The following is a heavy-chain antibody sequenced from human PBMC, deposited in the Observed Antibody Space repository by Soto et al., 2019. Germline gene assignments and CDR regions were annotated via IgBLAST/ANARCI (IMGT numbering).Heavy chain of an antibody. J-gene: IGHJ4*02. V-gene: IGHV1-69*05. CDR1: GGTFSSYS. D-gene: IGHD1-1*01. CDR3: ARDNGNWNDGYFDY. CDR2: IIPIFGTA. Sequence: GAPVKVSCKASGGTFSSYSLSWARHVPGQGLEWMGGIIPIFGTANYAQKFQGRVTITRDTSASTAYMELSSLRSEDTAVYYCARDNGNWNDGYFDYWGQGTLVTVSS.